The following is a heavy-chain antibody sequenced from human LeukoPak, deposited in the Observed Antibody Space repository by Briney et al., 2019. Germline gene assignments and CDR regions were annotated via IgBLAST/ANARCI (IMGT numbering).Heavy chain of an antibody. CDR3: ARGLFGYSCAGSFFDY. D-gene: IGHD5-18*01. CDR2: INHSGST. J-gene: IGHJ4*02. CDR1: GGSFSGYY. Sequence: SETLSLTCAVYGGSFSGYYWSWIRQPPGKGLEWIGEINHSGSTNYNPSLKSRVTISVDTSKNQFSLKLSSVTAADTAVYYCARGLFGYSCAGSFFDYWGQGTLVTVSS. V-gene: IGHV4-34*01.